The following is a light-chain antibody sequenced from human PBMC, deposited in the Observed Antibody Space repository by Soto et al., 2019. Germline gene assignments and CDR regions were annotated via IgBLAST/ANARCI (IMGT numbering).Light chain of an antibody. CDR2: EVT. CDR3: TPSVGNDIWV. J-gene: IGLJ3*02. V-gene: IGLV2-8*01. Sequence: QSALTQPPSASGSPGQSVTISCTGTSSDVGAYKYVSWYQQYPGKAPKLMIYEVTKRPSGVPDRFSGSKSGNTASLTVSGLQAADEADYYCTPSVGNDIWVFGGGTTLSVL. CDR1: SSDVGAYKY.